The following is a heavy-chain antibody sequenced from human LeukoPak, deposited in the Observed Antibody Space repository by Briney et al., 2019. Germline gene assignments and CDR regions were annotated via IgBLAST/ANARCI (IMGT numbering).Heavy chain of an antibody. D-gene: IGHD2-15*01. CDR1: GYTFTGYY. CDR2: INPNSGGT. Sequence: GASVKVSCKASGYTFTGYYMHWVRQAPGQGLEWMGWINPNSGGTNYAQKFQGRVTMTRDTSIGTAYMELSRLRSDDTAVYYCARECSGGSWLNYYYYGMDVWGQGTTVTVSS. V-gene: IGHV1-2*02. J-gene: IGHJ6*02. CDR3: ARECSGGSWLNYYYYGMDV.